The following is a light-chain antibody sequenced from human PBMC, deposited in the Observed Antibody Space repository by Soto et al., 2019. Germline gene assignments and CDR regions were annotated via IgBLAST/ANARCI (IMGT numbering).Light chain of an antibody. CDR2: KAS. CDR3: QHYNSYSEA. Sequence: DIQITQSPSTPSGSVGDKGTLTCRASQTLSSWLAWSQQKPGKAPKLLIYKASTLKSGVPSRFSGSGSGTEFTLTISSLQPDDFATYYCQHYNSYSEAFGQGTKVDIK. J-gene: IGKJ1*01. CDR1: QTLSSW. V-gene: IGKV1-5*03.